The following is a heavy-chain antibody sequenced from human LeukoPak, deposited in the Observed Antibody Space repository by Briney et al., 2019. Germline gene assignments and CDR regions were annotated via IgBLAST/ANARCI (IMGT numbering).Heavy chain of an antibody. CDR1: GFTFSSYA. Sequence: GGSLRLSCAASGFTFSSYAMSWVRQAPGKGLEWVSAISGSGGSTYYADSVKGRFTISRDNSKNTLYLQMNSLRAEDTAVYYCAKRKATMVRGVNYYYSMDVWGQGTTVTVSS. CDR2: ISGSGGST. J-gene: IGHJ6*02. V-gene: IGHV3-23*01. D-gene: IGHD3-10*01. CDR3: AKRKATMVRGVNYYYSMDV.